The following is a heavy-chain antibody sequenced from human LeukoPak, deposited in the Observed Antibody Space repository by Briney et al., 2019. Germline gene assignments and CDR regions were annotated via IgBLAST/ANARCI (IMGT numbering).Heavy chain of an antibody. Sequence: GGSLRLSCAASGSTFDDYGMSWVRQAPGKGLEWVSSISFSGAYIYYAASVKGRFTISRDNAKNSVFLQLNSVKVEDTAVYYCARDGVKESSSVFYFDYWGQGTLVTVSS. CDR3: ARDGVKESSSVFYFDY. J-gene: IGHJ4*02. CDR1: GSTFDDYG. V-gene: IGHV3-20*04. CDR2: ISFSGAYI. D-gene: IGHD3-10*01.